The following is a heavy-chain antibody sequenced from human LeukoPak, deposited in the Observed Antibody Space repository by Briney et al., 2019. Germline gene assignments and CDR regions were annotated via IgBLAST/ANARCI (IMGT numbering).Heavy chain of an antibody. CDR3: ATVAGSGRKKMVVYHFDN. D-gene: IGHD3-10*01. Sequence: GGSLRLSCAASGFTFSHAWTSWVRQAPAKGLEWVGRIKSKTDGETTDYAAPVKGRFTISRDDSKNTLYLQINTLKTEDTAVYYCATVAGSGRKKMVVYHFDNWGQGTLVTVSS. CDR2: IKSKTDGETT. CDR1: GFTFSHAW. V-gene: IGHV3-15*01. J-gene: IGHJ4*02.